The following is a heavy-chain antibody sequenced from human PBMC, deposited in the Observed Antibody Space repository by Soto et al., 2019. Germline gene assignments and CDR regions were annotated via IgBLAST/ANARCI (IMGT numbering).Heavy chain of an antibody. D-gene: IGHD2-15*01. CDR1: GGTFSSYA. CDR3: ARGTGLAATRKWFDT. J-gene: IGHJ5*02. CDR2: IIPIFGTA. Sequence: GXAVEVSCTSSGGTFSSYAIRLVRQAPGQGLEWMGGIIPIFGTANYAQKFQGRVTITADESTSTAYMELSSLRSEDTAVYYCARGTGLAATRKWFDTWGQGTLVTVSS. V-gene: IGHV1-69*13.